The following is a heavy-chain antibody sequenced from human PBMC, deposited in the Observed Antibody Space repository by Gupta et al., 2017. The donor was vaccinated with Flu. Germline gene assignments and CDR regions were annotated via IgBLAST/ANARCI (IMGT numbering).Heavy chain of an antibody. J-gene: IGHJ4*02. CDR2: ISDSSNTI. CDR3: ATDPDTPLLRLFEY. Sequence: EVQLVESGGGLVQPGGSLRLACAASGFTFSSYSMNWVRQAPGKGLEWVSYISDSSNTIYYADSVKGRFTISRDNARNSLYLQMNSLRPEDTAVYYCATDPDTPLLRLFEYWGQGTRVTVSS. CDR1: GFTFSSYS. D-gene: IGHD5-18*01. V-gene: IGHV3-48*01.